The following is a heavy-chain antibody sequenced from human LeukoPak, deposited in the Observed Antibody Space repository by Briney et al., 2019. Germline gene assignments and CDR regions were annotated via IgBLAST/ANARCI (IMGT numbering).Heavy chain of an antibody. CDR3: ARGNGFWSGYYPDNWFDP. J-gene: IGHJ5*02. V-gene: IGHV4-31*03. Sequence: SQTLSLTCTVSGGSISSGGYYWSWIRQHPGKGLEWIGYIYYSGSTYYNPSLKSRVTISVDTSKNQFSLKLSSATAADTAVYYCARGNGFWSGYYPDNWFDPWGQGTLVTVSS. D-gene: IGHD3-3*01. CDR1: GGSISSGGYY. CDR2: IYYSGST.